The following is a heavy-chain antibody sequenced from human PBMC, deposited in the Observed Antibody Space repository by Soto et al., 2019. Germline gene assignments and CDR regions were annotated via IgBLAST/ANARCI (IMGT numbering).Heavy chain of an antibody. CDR2: IYSGGST. V-gene: IGHV3-66*01. D-gene: IGHD1-26*01. Sequence: EVQLVESGGGLVQPGGSLRLSCAASGFTVSSNYMSWFRQSPGKGLEWVSVIYSGGSTYYADSVKGRFTISRDNSKNTLYLQMNSLRAEDTAVYYCARDSPLLVGASPFDYWGQGTLVTVSS. CDR1: GFTVSSNY. J-gene: IGHJ4*02. CDR3: ARDSPLLVGASPFDY.